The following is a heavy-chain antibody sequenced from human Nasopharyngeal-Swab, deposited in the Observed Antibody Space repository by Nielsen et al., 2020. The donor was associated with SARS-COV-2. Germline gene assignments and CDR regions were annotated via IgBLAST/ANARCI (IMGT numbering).Heavy chain of an antibody. CDR3: AKDKSSGWYSSYYGMDV. D-gene: IGHD6-19*01. Sequence: PGKGLEWVSGISWNSGSTGYADSVKGRFTISRDNAKNSLYLQMNSLRAEDTALYYCAKDKSSGWYSSYYGMDVWGQGTTVTVSS. CDR2: ISWNSGST. V-gene: IGHV3-9*01. J-gene: IGHJ6*02.